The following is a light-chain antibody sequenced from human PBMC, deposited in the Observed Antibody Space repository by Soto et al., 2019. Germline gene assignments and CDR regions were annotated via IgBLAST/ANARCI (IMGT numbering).Light chain of an antibody. J-gene: IGLJ1*01. CDR1: SSNFGAGYE. Sequence: QSFLTQPPSVSGAPGQRVTIACTGSSSNFGAGYEVHWYKQRPGAAPTLVIFNNLNRPSGVPERFSGSKSGTSASLVISGLQAEDEADYYCQSFDSSLRVYVFGSGTKVTVL. CDR3: QSFDSSLRVYV. V-gene: IGLV1-40*01. CDR2: NNL.